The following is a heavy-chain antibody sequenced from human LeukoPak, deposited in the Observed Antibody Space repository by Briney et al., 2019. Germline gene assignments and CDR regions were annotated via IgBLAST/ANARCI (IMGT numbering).Heavy chain of an antibody. V-gene: IGHV3-23*01. J-gene: IGHJ4*02. CDR3: ARESRGLGDNFDY. D-gene: IGHD4-17*01. CDR1: GFTFSSYG. Sequence: PGGSLRLSCAASGFTFSSYGMSWVRQAPGKGLEWVSAISGSGGSTYYADSVKGRFTISRDNAKNSLYLQMNSLRAEDTAVYYCARESRGLGDNFDYWGQGTLVTVSS. CDR2: ISGSGGST.